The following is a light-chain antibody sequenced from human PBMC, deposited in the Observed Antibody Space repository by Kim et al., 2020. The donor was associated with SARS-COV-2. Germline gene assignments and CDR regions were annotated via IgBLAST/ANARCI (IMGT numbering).Light chain of an antibody. CDR1: QSGDGY. V-gene: IGKV3-11*01. J-gene: IGKJ4*01. Sequence: SLSAEERASLSCRARQSGDGYLAWYQQKPGQAPRLLIYDASKRATGVPARFSGSWAGTDFTLTISSLEPEDFAVYYCQQRGNWVTFGGGTKVDIK. CDR3: QQRGNWVT. CDR2: DAS.